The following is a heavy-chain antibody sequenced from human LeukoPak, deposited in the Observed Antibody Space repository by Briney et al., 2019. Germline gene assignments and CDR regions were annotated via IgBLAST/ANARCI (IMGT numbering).Heavy chain of an antibody. V-gene: IGHV3-23*01. Sequence: GGSLRLSCAASGFTFSVYAMTWVRQAPGKGLEWISTITSGGSTYYADSVKGRFTISRDNSKNTLSLQMNSLRVEDTAVYYCADPPNSDYWGQGTLVTVSS. J-gene: IGHJ4*02. CDR1: GFTFSVYA. CDR2: ITSGGST. CDR3: ADPPNSDY. D-gene: IGHD5-24*01.